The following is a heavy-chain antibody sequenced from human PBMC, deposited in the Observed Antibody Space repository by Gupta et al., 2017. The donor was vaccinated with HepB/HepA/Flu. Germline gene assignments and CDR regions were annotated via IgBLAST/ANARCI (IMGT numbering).Heavy chain of an antibody. D-gene: IGHD6-13*01. CDR2: ISYDGSNK. Sequence: QVQLVESGGGVVEPGRSLRLSCAASGFTFSRYAMHWVRQAPGKGLEWVAFISYDGSNKYYADSVKGRFTISRDNSKNTLYLQMNSLRAEDTAVYYCARDPQQLVLVYEDYWGQGTLVTVSS. V-gene: IGHV3-30-3*01. CDR1: GFTFSRYA. CDR3: ARDPQQLVLVYEDY. J-gene: IGHJ4*02.